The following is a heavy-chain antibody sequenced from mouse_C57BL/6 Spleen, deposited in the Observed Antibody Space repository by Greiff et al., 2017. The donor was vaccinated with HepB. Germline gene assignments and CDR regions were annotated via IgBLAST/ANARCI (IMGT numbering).Heavy chain of an antibody. Sequence: EVQRVESGGDLVKPGGSLKLSCAASGFTFSSYGMSWVRQTPDKRLEWVATISSGGSYTYYPDSVKGRFTISRDNAKNTLYLQMSSLKSEDTAMYYCARQEPGTWFAYWGQGTLVTVSA. CDR3: ARQEPGTWFAY. CDR1: GFTFSSYG. V-gene: IGHV5-6*01. J-gene: IGHJ3*01. D-gene: IGHD3-3*01. CDR2: ISSGGSYT.